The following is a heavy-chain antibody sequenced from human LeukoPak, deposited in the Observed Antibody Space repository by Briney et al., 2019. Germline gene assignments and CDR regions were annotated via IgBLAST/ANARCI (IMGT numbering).Heavy chain of an antibody. CDR3: ARDRSHYDSSGYYYFDY. CDR1: GFTFSSYG. Sequence: GGSLRLSCAASGFTFSSYGMHWVRQAPGKGLEWVAVIWYDGSNKYYADSVKGRFTISRDNSKNTLYLRMNSLRAEDTAVYYCARDRSHYDSSGYYYFDYWGQGTLVTVSS. CDR2: IWYDGSNK. J-gene: IGHJ4*02. D-gene: IGHD3-22*01. V-gene: IGHV3-33*01.